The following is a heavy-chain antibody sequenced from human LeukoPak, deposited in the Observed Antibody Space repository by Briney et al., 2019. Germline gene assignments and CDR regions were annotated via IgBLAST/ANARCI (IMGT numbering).Heavy chain of an antibody. CDR2: IYYSGST. CDR3: ARTSIAALNWFDP. D-gene: IGHD6-6*01. J-gene: IGHJ5*02. V-gene: IGHV4-59*12. CDR1: GGSISSYY. Sequence: SETLSLTCTVSGGSISSYYWSWIRQPPGKGLEWIGYIYYSGSTNYNPSLKSRVTISVDKSKNQFSLKLSSVTAADTAVYYCARTSIAALNWFDPWGQGTLVTVSS.